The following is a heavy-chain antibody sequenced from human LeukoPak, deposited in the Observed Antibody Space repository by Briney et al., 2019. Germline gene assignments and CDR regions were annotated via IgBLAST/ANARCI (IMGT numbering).Heavy chain of an antibody. CDR2: IKQDGSQR. J-gene: IGHJ4*02. CDR3: ARRGGSSSRRSPIDY. Sequence: RGSLRLSCTASGFTFSDYWMTWVRQAPGKGPEWVANIKQDGSQRYYVDSVRGRFTISRDNAKNSLFLQMNGLRAEDTAVYYCARRGGSSSRRSPIDYWGQGTLVTVSS. CDR1: GFTFSDYW. D-gene: IGHD6-6*01. V-gene: IGHV3-7*01.